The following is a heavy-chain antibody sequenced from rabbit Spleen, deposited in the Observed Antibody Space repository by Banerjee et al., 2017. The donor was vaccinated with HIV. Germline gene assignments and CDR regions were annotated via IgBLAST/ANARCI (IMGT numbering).Heavy chain of an antibody. J-gene: IGHJ6*01. D-gene: IGHD8-1*01. CDR3: ATNAAVISYLPL. Sequence: QEQLEESGGDLVKPEGSLTLTCTASGFSFSSSDYMCWVRQAPGKGLEWIACIYAGSGGFTYYASWAKGRFTISKNSSTTVTLQMTRLTAADTATYFCATNAAVISYLPLWGQGTLVTVS. V-gene: IGHV1S45*01. CDR1: GFSFSSSDY. CDR2: IYAGSGGFT.